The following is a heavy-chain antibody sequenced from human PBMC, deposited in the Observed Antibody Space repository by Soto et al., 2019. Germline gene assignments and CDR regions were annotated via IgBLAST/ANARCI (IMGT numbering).Heavy chain of an antibody. CDR3: ARGQVTWIQLWFWFDY. CDR2: INHSGST. CDR1: GGPFSGYY. J-gene: IGHJ4*02. D-gene: IGHD5-18*01. Sequence: SETLSLTCAVYGGPFSGYYWSWIRQPPGKGLEWIGEINHSGSTNYNPSLKSRVTISVDTSKNQFSLKLSSVTAADTAVYYCARGQVTWIQLWFWFDYWGQGTLVTVSS. V-gene: IGHV4-34*01.